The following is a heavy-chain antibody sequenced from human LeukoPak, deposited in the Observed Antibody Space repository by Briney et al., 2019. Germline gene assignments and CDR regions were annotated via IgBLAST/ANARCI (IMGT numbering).Heavy chain of an antibody. J-gene: IGHJ4*02. Sequence: GRSLRLSCAASGFTFSSYGMHWVRQAPGKGLEWVAVIWYDGSNKYYADSVKGRFTISRDNSKNTLYLQMNSLRAEDTAVYYCARDKDLPYYFDYWGQGTLVTVSS. CDR2: IWYDGSNK. V-gene: IGHV3-33*08. CDR3: ARDKDLPYYFDY. CDR1: GFTFSSYG. D-gene: IGHD2-2*01.